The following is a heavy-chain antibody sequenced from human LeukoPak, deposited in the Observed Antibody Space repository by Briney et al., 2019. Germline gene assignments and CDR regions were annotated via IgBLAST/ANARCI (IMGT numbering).Heavy chain of an antibody. CDR2: VYFTGST. CDR3: ARDGYGDYGGYFDY. CDR1: GGSVNSNNYY. Sequence: SETLSLTCTVSGGSVNSNNYYWAWVRQPPGKGLEWIGNVYFTGSTQYNPSLKSRVTILMDTSKEQFSLKLSSVTAADTAVYYCARDGYGDYGGYFDYWGQGTLVTVSS. V-gene: IGHV4-39*07. J-gene: IGHJ4*02. D-gene: IGHD4-17*01.